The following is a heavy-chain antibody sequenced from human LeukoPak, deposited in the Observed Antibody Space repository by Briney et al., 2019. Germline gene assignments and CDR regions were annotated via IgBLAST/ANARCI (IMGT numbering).Heavy chain of an antibody. Sequence: PGGSLRLSCAASGFTFSNYAMSWVRQPPGKGLEWVSVISDNGGSAYYGDSVKGRFTMSRDNSKNTLYLQMNSLRAEDTAVYYCAPDLRGSDWSLDYWGQGSLVTVSS. CDR1: GFTFSNYA. CDR2: ISDNGGSA. D-gene: IGHD3-9*01. J-gene: IGHJ4*02. CDR3: APDLRGSDWSLDY. V-gene: IGHV3-23*01.